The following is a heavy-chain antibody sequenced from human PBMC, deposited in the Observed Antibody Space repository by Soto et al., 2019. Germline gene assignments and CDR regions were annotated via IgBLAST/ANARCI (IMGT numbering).Heavy chain of an antibody. J-gene: IGHJ5*02. V-gene: IGHV1-69*15. Sequence: QVQLVQSGAEVKKPGSSVKVSCKASGGTFSNYAITWVRQAPGQGLEWVGRIIPIFGTTNVAQKFEGRVTITADESTTTVYMELSGLRSDDTAVYYCAKDGGPDGYFGNWLDPWGQGTLVTVSS. D-gene: IGHD5-12*01. CDR3: AKDGGPDGYFGNWLDP. CDR2: IIPIFGTT. CDR1: GGTFSNYA.